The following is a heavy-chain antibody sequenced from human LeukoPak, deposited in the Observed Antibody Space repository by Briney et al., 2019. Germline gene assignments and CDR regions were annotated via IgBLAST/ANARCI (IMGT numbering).Heavy chain of an antibody. J-gene: IGHJ6*02. D-gene: IGHD1-26*01. V-gene: IGHV3-11*01. CDR1: GFTFSDYY. CDR3: ARSSDPAWEPIGYYGMDV. Sequence: PGGSLRLSCAASGFTFSDYYMSWIRQAPGKGLEWVSYISSSGSTIYYADSVKGRFTISRDNAKNSLYLQMNSLRAEDTAVYYCARSSDPAWEPIGYYGMDVWGQGTTVTVSS. CDR2: ISSSGSTI.